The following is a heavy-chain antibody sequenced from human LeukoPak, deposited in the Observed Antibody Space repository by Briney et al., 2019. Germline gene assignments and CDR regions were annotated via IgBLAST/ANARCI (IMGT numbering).Heavy chain of an antibody. D-gene: IGHD3-22*01. CDR1: GFTFSNAW. J-gene: IGHJ4*02. V-gene: IGHV3-15*01. Sequence: GGSLRLSCAASGFTFSNAWMSWVRQAPGKGLEWVGRIKSKTDGGTTDYAAPVKGRFTISRGDSKNTLYLQMNSLKTEDTAVYYCTTDLHYYDSSGYYPFDYWGQGTLVTVSS. CDR3: TTDLHYYDSSGYYPFDY. CDR2: IKSKTDGGTT.